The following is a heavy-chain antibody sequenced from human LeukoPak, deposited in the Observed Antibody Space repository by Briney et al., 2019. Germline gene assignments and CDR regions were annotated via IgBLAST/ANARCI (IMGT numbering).Heavy chain of an antibody. Sequence: GASLNISCKGSGHTFSISWICWLRQKRGEVLEWMGIICVGDSDTRYNPSFQDQVTISAARSTSTAYLQWSSLKSSDTAIYYCARCCHYDANRVWGQGTLVSVSS. D-gene: IGHD4/OR15-4a*01. J-gene: IGHJ3*01. CDR1: GHTFSISW. CDR2: ICVGDSDT. CDR3: ARCCHYDANRV. V-gene: IGHV5-51*01.